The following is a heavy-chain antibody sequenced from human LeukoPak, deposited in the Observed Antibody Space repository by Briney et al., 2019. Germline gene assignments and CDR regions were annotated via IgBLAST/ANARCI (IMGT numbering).Heavy chain of an antibody. D-gene: IGHD6-19*01. CDR1: GFTFSSYE. V-gene: IGHV3-48*03. CDR2: ISSSGSTI. CDR3: ARGRVGQWLVDAFDI. J-gene: IGHJ3*02. Sequence: GGSLGLSCAASGFTFSSYEMNWVRQAPGKGLEWVSYISSSGSTIYYADSVKGRFTISRDNAKNSLYLHIDSLRAEDTAVYYCARGRVGQWLVDAFDIWGQGTMVTVSS.